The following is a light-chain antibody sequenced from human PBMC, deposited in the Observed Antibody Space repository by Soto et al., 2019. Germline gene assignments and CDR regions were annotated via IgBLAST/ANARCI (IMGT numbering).Light chain of an antibody. Sequence: EIVMTQSPATLSVSPGERATLSCRASQSVSSNLAWYQQKPGQAPRLLIYGASTRAPGIPARFSGSGSGTEFPLTISSLQSEDFAVYYCQQSNDWWTFGQGTKVEIK. J-gene: IGKJ1*01. CDR3: QQSNDWWT. CDR2: GAS. V-gene: IGKV3-15*01. CDR1: QSVSSN.